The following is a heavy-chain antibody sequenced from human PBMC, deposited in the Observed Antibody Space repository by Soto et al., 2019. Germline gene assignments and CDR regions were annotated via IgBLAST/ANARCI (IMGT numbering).Heavy chain of an antibody. D-gene: IGHD6-6*01. CDR1: GFTFSNAW. CDR3: TTDGPYRRSSLWFDP. Sequence: EVQLVESGGGLVKTGGSLRLSCAASGFTFSNAWMTWVRQAPGKGLEWVGRIKCKSDGETTDYAAPVKGRFTISREDSRYTRYLQMNRPNTEATAVYYFTTDGPYRRSSLWFDPCGQGTLVTVSS. V-gene: IGHV3-15*01. CDR2: IKCKSDGETT. J-gene: IGHJ5*02.